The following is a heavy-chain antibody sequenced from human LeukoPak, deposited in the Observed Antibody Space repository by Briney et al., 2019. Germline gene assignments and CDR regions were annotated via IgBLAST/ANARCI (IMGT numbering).Heavy chain of an antibody. CDR2: INPNSGGT. CDR3: ARGVAGTYYYYYMDV. CDR1: GYTFTGYY. D-gene: IGHD6-19*01. J-gene: IGHJ6*03. V-gene: IGHV1-2*02. Sequence: ASVKVSCKASGYTFTGYYMHWVRQAPGQGLEWMGWINPNSGGTNYAQKFQGRVTMTRDTSISTAYMELSRLRSNDTAVYYCARGVAGTYYYYYMDVWGKGTTVTVSS.